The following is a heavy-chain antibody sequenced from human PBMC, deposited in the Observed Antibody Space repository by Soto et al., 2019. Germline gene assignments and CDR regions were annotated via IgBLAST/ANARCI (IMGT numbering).Heavy chain of an antibody. J-gene: IGHJ4*02. CDR1: GFTFSSYA. CDR3: VKDRAFQWIAARPSGLFDY. D-gene: IGHD6-6*01. V-gene: IGHV3-64D*06. CDR2: ISSNGGST. Sequence: VSLRLSCSASGFTFSSYAMHWVRQAPGKGLEYVSAISSNGGSTYYADSVKGRFTISRDNSKNTLYLQMSSLRAEDTAVYYCVKDRAFQWIAARPSGLFDYWGQGTLVTVSS.